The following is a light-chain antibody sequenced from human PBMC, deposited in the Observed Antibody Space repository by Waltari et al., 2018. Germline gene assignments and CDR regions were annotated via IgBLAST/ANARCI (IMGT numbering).Light chain of an antibody. CDR2: SGS. CDR3: QQSHNWRPLT. CDR1: QSVSVN. V-gene: IGKV3-15*01. Sequence: EVVLTQSPATLSLSPGERATLSGRASQSVSVNLAWYQQRPGQAPSLLIYSGSTRATGILARCIGSGSGTEVTLTISSLESEDVAVDYCQQSHNWRPLTFGGGTKVEIK. J-gene: IGKJ4*01.